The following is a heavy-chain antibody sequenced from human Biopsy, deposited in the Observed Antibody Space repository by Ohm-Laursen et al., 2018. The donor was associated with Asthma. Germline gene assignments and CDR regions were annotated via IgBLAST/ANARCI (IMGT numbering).Heavy chain of an antibody. Sequence: SDTLSLTCTVSGGSVSSGSYYWSWIRQPPGKGLAWVRYISYSGSTDYKPSLKSRLTISMDTSKNQFSLKLSSVTAADTAVYYCARVPTTLRYFDLWGRGTLVTVSS. D-gene: IGHD2-15*01. CDR3: ARVPTTLRYFDL. CDR2: ISYSGST. V-gene: IGHV4-61*01. CDR1: GGSVSSGSYY. J-gene: IGHJ2*01.